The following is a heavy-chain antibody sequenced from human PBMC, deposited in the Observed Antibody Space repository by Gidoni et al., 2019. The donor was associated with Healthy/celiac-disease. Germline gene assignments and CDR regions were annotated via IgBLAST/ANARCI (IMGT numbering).Heavy chain of an antibody. CDR3: TTAPSSGYYYSEY. Sequence: EVQLVESGGGLVKPGGSLRLSCAASGFTFSNAWMSWVRQAPGKGLEWVGRIKSKTDGGTTDYAAPVKGRFTISRDDSKNTLYLQMNSLKTEDTAVYYCTTAPSSGYYYSEYWGQGTLVTVSS. CDR1: GFTFSNAW. V-gene: IGHV3-15*01. D-gene: IGHD3-22*01. J-gene: IGHJ4*02. CDR2: IKSKTDGGTT.